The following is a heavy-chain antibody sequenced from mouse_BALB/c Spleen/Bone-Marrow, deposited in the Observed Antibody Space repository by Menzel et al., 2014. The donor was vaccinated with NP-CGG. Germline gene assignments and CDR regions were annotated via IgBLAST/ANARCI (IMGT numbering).Heavy chain of an antibody. J-gene: IGHJ3*01. CDR2: INPGSGGT. CDR3: ARSRTGFAY. Sequence: QVQLKQPGAELVRPGTSVKVSCKASGYAFTNYLIEWVKQRPGEGLEWIGVINPGSGGTNYNEKFKGKATLTADKSSSTAYMQLSSLTSDDSAVYFCARSRTGFAYWGQGTLVTVSA. V-gene: IGHV1-54*03. CDR1: GYAFTNYL.